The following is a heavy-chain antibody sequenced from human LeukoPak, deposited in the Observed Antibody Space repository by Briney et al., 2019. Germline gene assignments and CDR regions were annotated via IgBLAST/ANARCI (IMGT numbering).Heavy chain of an antibody. V-gene: IGHV3-23*01. D-gene: IGHD3-16*02. CDR2: ISDTGRRT. CDR1: GFTFSDYA. J-gene: IGHJ4*02. CDR3: VRHDSFIPY. Sequence: GGSLRLSCAASGFTFSDYAMSWVRQAAGKGLEWVSGISDTGRRTYYADSVKGRFTISRDDSKKTVYLQMNTLRAEDTAIYFCVRHDSFIPYWGQGTLVTVSS.